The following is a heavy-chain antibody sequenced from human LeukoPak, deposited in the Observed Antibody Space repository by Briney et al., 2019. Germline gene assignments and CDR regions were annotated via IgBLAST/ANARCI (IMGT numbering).Heavy chain of an antibody. V-gene: IGHV3-48*01. CDR3: ARGGTNGSMIY. CDR1: GFTFSSYS. Sequence: PGGSLRLSCAASGFTFSSYSMNWVRQAPGKGLEWVSYISSSSSSIYYADSLKGRFTISRDNAKNSLYLQMNSLRAEDTAVYYCARGGTNGSMIYWGQGTLVTVSS. D-gene: IGHD2-8*01. CDR2: ISSSSSSI. J-gene: IGHJ4*02.